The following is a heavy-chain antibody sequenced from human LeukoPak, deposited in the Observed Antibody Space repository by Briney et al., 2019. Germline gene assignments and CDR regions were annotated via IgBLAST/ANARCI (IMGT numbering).Heavy chain of an antibody. CDR1: GASISYYY. J-gene: IGHJ4*02. Sequence: SETLSLTCTFSGASISYYYWNWIRQPAGKGLEWIGRIYTSGSTNYNPSLKSRVTMSVDTSTNQFSLRLSSVTAADTAVYYCARGVGATFDYWGQGILVTVSS. V-gene: IGHV4-4*07. CDR2: IYTSGST. D-gene: IGHD1-26*01. CDR3: ARGVGATFDY.